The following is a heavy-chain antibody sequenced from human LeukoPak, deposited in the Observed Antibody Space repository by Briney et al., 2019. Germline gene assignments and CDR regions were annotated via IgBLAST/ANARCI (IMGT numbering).Heavy chain of an antibody. CDR3: VKGGYSSGWYYGMDV. V-gene: IGHV3-64D*06. CDR2: ISSNGGST. J-gene: IGHJ6*02. D-gene: IGHD6-19*01. CDR1: GFTFSSYA. Sequence: RGSLRLSCAASGFTFSSYAMHWVRQAPGKGLEYVSAISSNGGSTYYADSVKGRFTISRDNSKNTLYLQMSSLRAEDTAVYYCVKGGYSSGWYYGMDVWGQGTTVTVSS.